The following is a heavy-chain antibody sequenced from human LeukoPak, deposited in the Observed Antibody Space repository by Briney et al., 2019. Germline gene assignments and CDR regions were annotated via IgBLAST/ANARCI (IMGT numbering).Heavy chain of an antibody. CDR3: AREGDTANFDY. J-gene: IGHJ4*02. Sequence: QAGGSLRLSCAASGFTFSSYWMHWVRQAPGKGLVWVSRINSDGSSTSYADSVKGRFTISRDNAKNTLYLQMNSLRAEDTAVYYCAREGDTANFDYWGQGTLVTVYS. CDR1: GFTFSSYW. D-gene: IGHD5-18*01. V-gene: IGHV3-74*01. CDR2: INSDGSST.